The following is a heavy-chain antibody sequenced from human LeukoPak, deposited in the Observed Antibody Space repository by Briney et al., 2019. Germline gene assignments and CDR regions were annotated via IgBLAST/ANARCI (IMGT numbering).Heavy chain of an antibody. CDR2: IKQDGSDK. CDR1: GFTFSTYW. Sequence: GGSLRLSCEGSGFTFSTYWMSWVRQAPGKGLEWVANIKQDGSDKYYVDPVKGRFTISRDNAKNSLYLQMNSLRAEDTAVYYCARDQDPYYYDSAGYRSNWGQGTLVTVSS. CDR3: ARDQDPYYYDSAGYRSN. D-gene: IGHD3-22*01. J-gene: IGHJ4*02. V-gene: IGHV3-7*01.